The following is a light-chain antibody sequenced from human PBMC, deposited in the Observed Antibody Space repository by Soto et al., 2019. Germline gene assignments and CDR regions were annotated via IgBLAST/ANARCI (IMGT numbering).Light chain of an antibody. V-gene: IGKV1-33*01. J-gene: IGKJ2*01. CDR3: QQYDNLPYT. CDR1: QGISNY. Sequence: DIQMTQSPSSLSASVGDRITITCQASQGISNYLNWYQQKSGKAPKLLIYGASNLETGVQSRFSGSGSGTDFTFTISSLQPEDVSTYYCQQYDNLPYTFGQGTKLEIK. CDR2: GAS.